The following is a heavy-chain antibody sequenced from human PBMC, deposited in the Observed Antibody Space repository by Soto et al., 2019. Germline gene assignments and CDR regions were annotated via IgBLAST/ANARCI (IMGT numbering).Heavy chain of an antibody. Sequence: EVQLLETGGGLVQPGGSLRLSCAASGFTFSTYGMSWVRQAPGVGLEWVSSISSRDDRAYYAGSVKGRFTISRDNSRNTMYPQMNTPSANDAAVYYYMSFTSYGGDCEYDYCGKGTLVTVSS. J-gene: IGHJ4*02. CDR2: ISSRDDRA. D-gene: IGHD2-21*01. CDR1: GFTFSTYG. V-gene: IGHV3-23*01. CDR3: MSFTSYGGDCEYDY.